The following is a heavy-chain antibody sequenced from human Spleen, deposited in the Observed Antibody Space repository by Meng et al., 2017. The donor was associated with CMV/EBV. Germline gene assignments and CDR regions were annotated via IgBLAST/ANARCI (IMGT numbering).Heavy chain of an antibody. Sequence: GGSLRLSCAASGFNLSNYWMHWVRQVPGKGLLWVSRINSDGSNTSHADSVKGRFTISRDNAKNTLYLQMNSLRVEDTAVYYCASGRLVGYCSGGSCSNNDYWGQGTLVTVSS. CDR2: INSDGSNT. CDR3: ASGRLVGYCSGGSCSNNDY. V-gene: IGHV3-74*01. D-gene: IGHD2-15*01. CDR1: GFNLSNYW. J-gene: IGHJ4*02.